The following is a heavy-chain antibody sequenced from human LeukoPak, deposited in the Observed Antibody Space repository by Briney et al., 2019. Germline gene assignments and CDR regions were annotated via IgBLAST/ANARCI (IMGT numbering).Heavy chain of an antibody. V-gene: IGHV3-23*01. J-gene: IGHJ4*02. CDR1: GFTFSSYA. CDR2: ISGSGGTT. CDR3: AKDPYRASSGLVDY. Sequence: GGSLRLSCATSGFTFSSYAVSWVRQAPGKGLEWISSISGSGGTTYYADSVKGRFTISRDNSKNTLYLQMNSLRAEDTAVYYCAKDPYRASSGLVDYWGQGTLVTVSS. D-gene: IGHD5-12*01.